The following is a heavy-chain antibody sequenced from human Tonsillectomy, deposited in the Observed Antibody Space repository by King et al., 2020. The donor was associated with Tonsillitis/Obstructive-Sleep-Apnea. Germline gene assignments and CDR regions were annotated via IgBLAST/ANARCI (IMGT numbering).Heavy chain of an antibody. CDR1: GGSISSYY. D-gene: IGHD1-26*01. CDR2: IYYSGSA. J-gene: IGHJ5*02. CDR3: ARAQVRALNRGWFDP. Sequence: VQLQESGPGLVKPSETPSLTCTVSGGSISSYYWSWIRQPPGKGLEWIGYIYYSGSAKYNPSLKSRVSISIDTSKNQLSLMLRSATAADTAVYYCARAQVRALNRGWFDPGGQGTLVTVSS. V-gene: IGHV4-59*08.